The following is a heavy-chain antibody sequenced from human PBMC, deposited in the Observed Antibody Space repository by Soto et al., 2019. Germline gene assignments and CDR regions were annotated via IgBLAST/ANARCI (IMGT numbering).Heavy chain of an antibody. V-gene: IGHV3-23*01. CDR3: AKRRGQYIAGATNDFDY. CDR2: ISGSGGST. Sequence: EVQLLESGGGLVQPGGSLRLSCAASGFTFSSFAMSWVRQAPGKGLEWVSTISGSGGSTYYADSVKGRFTISRDNSKNTLYLQVNSLRAEDTALYYCAKRRGQYIAGATNDFDYWGQGTLVTVSS. J-gene: IGHJ4*02. CDR1: GFTFSSFA. D-gene: IGHD1-26*01.